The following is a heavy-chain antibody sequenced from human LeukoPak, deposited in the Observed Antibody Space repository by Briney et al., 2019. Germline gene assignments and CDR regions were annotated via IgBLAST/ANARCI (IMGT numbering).Heavy chain of an antibody. CDR3: ARGADYKTVKYDY. Sequence: GASVTVSCKASGYPFTSYGIVWVRQAPGQGLEWMGWISAYSGHTNYAQKLQGRVTMTTDRSTSTVYMELRSLRFDDTAVYYCARGADYKTVKYDYWGQGTLVTVSS. D-gene: IGHD4-11*01. J-gene: IGHJ4*02. CDR2: ISAYSGHT. V-gene: IGHV1-18*01. CDR1: GYPFTSYG.